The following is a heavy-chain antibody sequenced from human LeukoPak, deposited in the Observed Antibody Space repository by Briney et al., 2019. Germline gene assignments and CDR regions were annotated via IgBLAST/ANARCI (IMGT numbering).Heavy chain of an antibody. V-gene: IGHV4-39*07. CDR1: SDSISNSAYH. Sequence: SETLSLTCTVSSDSISNSAYHWGWIRQPPGRGLEWIGSIYYSRGTYYNPSLKNRVTISVDTSKNQFSLKLSSVTAADTAVYYCARVKVGLTRFLEPYYFDYWGQGTLVTVSS. CDR2: IYYSRGT. D-gene: IGHD3-3*01. CDR3: ARVKVGLTRFLEPYYFDY. J-gene: IGHJ4*02.